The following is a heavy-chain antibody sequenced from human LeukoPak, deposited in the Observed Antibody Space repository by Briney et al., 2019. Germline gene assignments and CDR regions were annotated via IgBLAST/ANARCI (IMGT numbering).Heavy chain of an antibody. D-gene: IGHD6-13*01. CDR2: IYYSGST. CDR1: GASIRNYY. Sequence: SETLSLTCAVSGASIRNYYWSWIRQSPGKGLEWIGYIYYSGSTNYNPSLESRVAMSVDTSKNQFSLRLSSVTAADTAIYYCARRYSSSWYVGFFDPWGQGTLVTVSS. J-gene: IGHJ5*02. CDR3: ARRYSSSWYVGFFDP. V-gene: IGHV4-59*08.